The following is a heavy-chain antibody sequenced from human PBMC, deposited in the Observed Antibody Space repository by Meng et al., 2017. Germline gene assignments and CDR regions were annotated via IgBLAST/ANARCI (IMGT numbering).Heavy chain of an antibody. CDR2: IYHSGST. V-gene: IGHV4-4*02. CDR3: ARDRGAVAGTNFDY. D-gene: IGHD6-19*01. CDR1: GGSISSSNW. J-gene: IGHJ4*02. Sequence: ERSGPGVGKPSGTLSLTCAVSGGSISSSNWWSWVRQPPGKGLEWIGEIYHSGSTNYNPSLKSRVTISVDKSKNQFSLKLSSVTAADTAVYYCARDRGAVAGTNFDYWGQGTLVTVSS.